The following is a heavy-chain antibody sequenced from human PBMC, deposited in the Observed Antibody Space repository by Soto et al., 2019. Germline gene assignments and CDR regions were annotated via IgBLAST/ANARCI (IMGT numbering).Heavy chain of an antibody. V-gene: IGHV4-30-4*07. CDR2: IYYSGST. CDR3: GRTRQPGTTTDFDY. Sequence: LLTLCVSWGVVWGYIGDVGCSRIWNKQPPGKGLEWIGYIYYSGSTNYNPSLKNRVTISVDTSKNSVYLQMNSLKTEDTAVYYCGRTRQPGTTTDFDYWGQGTLVTVSS. J-gene: IGHJ4*02. D-gene: IGHD1-1*01. CDR1: WGYIGDVGCS.